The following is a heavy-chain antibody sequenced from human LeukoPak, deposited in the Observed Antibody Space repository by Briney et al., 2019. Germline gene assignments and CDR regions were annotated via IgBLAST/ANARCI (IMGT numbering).Heavy chain of an antibody. CDR1: GFTFNNYA. CDR2: ISSSSSYI. CDR3: AVVTAIGPVVGEYYFDY. V-gene: IGHV3-21*01. Sequence: GGSLRLSCAASGFTFNNYAMNWVRQAPGKGLEWVSSISSSSSYIYYADSVKGRFTISRDNAKNSLYLQMNSLRAEDTAVYYCAVVTAIGPVVGEYYFDYWGQGTLVTVSS. J-gene: IGHJ4*02. D-gene: IGHD2-21*02.